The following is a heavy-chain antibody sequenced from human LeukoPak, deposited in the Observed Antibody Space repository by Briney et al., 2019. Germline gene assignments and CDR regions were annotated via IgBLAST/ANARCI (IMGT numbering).Heavy chain of an antibody. D-gene: IGHD1-26*01. CDR2: IKQDGREK. Sequence: GGSLRLSCAASGFTFSSYWMSWVRQAPGKGLEWVAHIKQDGREKYYVDSVRGGFTISRDNAKNSLYLQMKSLRAEDTAVYYCARSPHGGELLENYFDSWGQGTLVTVSS. CDR1: GFTFSSYW. V-gene: IGHV3-7*01. J-gene: IGHJ4*02. CDR3: ARSPHGGELLENYFDS.